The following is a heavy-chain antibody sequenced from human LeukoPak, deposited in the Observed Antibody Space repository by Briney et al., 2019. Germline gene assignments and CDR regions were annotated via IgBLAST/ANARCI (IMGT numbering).Heavy chain of an antibody. CDR3: ARQVLAVDAFEI. V-gene: IGHV4-39*01. CDR2: MYYGGST. CDR1: GGSVSGSRYY. D-gene: IGHD6-19*01. Sequence: PSETLSLTCTVSGGSVSGSRYYWAWIRQPPGRGPEWIGSMYYGGSTFYNPSLKSRVTISGDTSKNQFSLKMNSVTAANTAVFYCARQVLAVDAFEIWGQGTMVTVSS. J-gene: IGHJ3*02.